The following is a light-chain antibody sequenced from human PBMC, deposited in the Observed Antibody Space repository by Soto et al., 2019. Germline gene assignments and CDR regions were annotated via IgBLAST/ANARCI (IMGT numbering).Light chain of an antibody. Sequence: DIVFTQSPSTLSLSPAARATLSCRASQSVSSYLAWYQQKPGQAPRPLIYDASNRATGIPARFSCSGSGTDFALTISRLEPEDFAVYYCQQRSNWPPELTFGQGTRLEIK. V-gene: IGKV3-11*01. CDR3: QQRSNWPPELT. CDR1: QSVSSY. J-gene: IGKJ5*01. CDR2: DAS.